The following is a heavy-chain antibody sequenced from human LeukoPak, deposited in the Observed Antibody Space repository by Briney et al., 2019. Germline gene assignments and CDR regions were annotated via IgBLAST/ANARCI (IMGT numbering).Heavy chain of an antibody. CDR3: AKDRASGWYDWFDP. CDR2: ISGSGGST. D-gene: IGHD6-19*01. CDR1: GFTFSSYA. Sequence: GGSLRLSCAASGFTFSSYAMSWVRQAPGKGLEWVSAISGSGGSTYYADSMKGRFTISRDNSKNALYLQMNSLRAEDTAVYYCAKDRASGWYDWFDPWGQGTLVTVSS. V-gene: IGHV3-23*01. J-gene: IGHJ5*02.